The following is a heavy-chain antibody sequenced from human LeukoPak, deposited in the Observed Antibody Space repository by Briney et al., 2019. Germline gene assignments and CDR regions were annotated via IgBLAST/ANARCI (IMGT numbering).Heavy chain of an antibody. Sequence: GASVKVSCKASGYTFPSYGVGWVRQAPGQGLEWMGWISAYNGNTNYALKLQGRVTMTTDTSTSTACMELRSLRSDDTAVYYCARLYRVTAAFDYWGQGTLVTVSS. V-gene: IGHV1-18*01. CDR3: ARLYRVTAAFDY. CDR2: ISAYNGNT. J-gene: IGHJ4*02. D-gene: IGHD2-21*02. CDR1: GYTFPSYG.